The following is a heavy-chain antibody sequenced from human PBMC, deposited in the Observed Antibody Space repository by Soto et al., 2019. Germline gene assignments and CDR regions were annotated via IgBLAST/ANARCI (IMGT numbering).Heavy chain of an antibody. CDR3: ARDILRVSELLDGMDV. D-gene: IGHD2-15*01. CDR1: GFTFSSYG. J-gene: IGHJ6*02. Sequence: SLRLSCAASGFTFSSYGMHWVRQAPGKGLEWVAVIWYDGSNKYYADSVKGRFTISRDNSKNTLYLQMNSLRAEDTAVYYCARDILRVSELLDGMDVWGQGTTVTVSS. V-gene: IGHV3-33*01. CDR2: IWYDGSNK.